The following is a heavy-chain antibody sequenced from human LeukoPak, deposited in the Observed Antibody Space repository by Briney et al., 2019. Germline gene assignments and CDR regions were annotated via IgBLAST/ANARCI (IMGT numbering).Heavy chain of an antibody. J-gene: IGHJ4*02. V-gene: IGHV3-74*01. CDR3: ARGGYSGSYYRFD. CDR2: IDKEGSAA. Sequence: GGSLRLSCASSGFIFTNYWMHWVRQVPGKGPVWVGRIDKEGSAAFYAGSVKGRFTISRDNVKSTVYLQMNSLTAEDTAVYHCARGGYSGSYYRFDWGQGTLVTVSS. D-gene: IGHD1-26*01. CDR1: GFIFTNYW.